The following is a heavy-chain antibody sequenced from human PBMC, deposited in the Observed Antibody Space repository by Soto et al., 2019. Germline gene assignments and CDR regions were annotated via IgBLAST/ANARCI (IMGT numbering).Heavy chain of an antibody. CDR2: ISYDGSNK. CDR3: ARVVSNFLLYYYGMDV. CDR1: GFTFSSYA. D-gene: IGHD4-4*01. Sequence: QVQLVESGGGVVQPGRSLRLSCAASGFTFSSYAMHWVRQAPGKGLEWVAVISYDGSNKYYADSVKGRFTISRDNSKNXLYLQMNSLRAEDTAVYYCARVVSNFLLYYYGMDVWGQGTTVTVSS. V-gene: IGHV3-30-3*01. J-gene: IGHJ6*02.